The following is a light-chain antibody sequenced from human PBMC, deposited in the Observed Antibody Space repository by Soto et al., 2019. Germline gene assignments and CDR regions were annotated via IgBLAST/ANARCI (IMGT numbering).Light chain of an antibody. CDR3: GSYAGSYTPYV. Sequence: QTVLTQPRSVSGSPGQSVTIPCTGTSSDVGGYNYVSWYQKHPGKAPKLMIYDVSKRTSGVPDRFSGSKSGNTASLTISGLHAEDEDDYSFGSYAGSYTPYVFGTGTQVTVL. CDR2: DVS. J-gene: IGLJ1*01. CDR1: SSDVGGYNY. V-gene: IGLV2-11*01.